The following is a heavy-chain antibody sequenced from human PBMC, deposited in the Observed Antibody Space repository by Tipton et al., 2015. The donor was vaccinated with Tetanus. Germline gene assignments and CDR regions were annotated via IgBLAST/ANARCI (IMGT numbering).Heavy chain of an antibody. CDR2: IYHTGST. D-gene: IGHD1-26*01. CDR1: GDSIGTHF. Sequence: TLSLTCTVSGDSIGTHFWTWIRQAPGKGLEWIAYIYHTGSTTYNPSLQSRVTISVDTSKNQLSLRLNSVTSADTAVYFCARYGRLPKTDPFDTWGQGTMVTVSS. J-gene: IGHJ3*02. CDR3: ARYGRLPKTDPFDT. V-gene: IGHV4-59*11.